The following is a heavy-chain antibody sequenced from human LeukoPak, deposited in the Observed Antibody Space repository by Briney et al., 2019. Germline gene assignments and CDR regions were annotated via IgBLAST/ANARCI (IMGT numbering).Heavy chain of an antibody. CDR1: GYSISSGYY. V-gene: IGHV4-38-2*02. CDR2: IYHSGST. D-gene: IGHD3-10*01. Sequence: SETLSLTCTVSGYSISSGYYWGWIRQPPGKGLEWIGSIYHSGSTYYNPSLKSRVTISVDTSKNQFSLKLSSVTAADTAVYYCATTPYYYGSGSYYKGGYYFDYWGQGTLVTVSS. J-gene: IGHJ4*02. CDR3: ATTPYYYGSGSYYKGGYYFDY.